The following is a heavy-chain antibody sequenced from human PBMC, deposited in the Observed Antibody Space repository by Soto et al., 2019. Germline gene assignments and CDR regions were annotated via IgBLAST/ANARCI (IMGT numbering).Heavy chain of an antibody. D-gene: IGHD2-2*01. Sequence: SETLSLTCTVSGGSISSGGYYWSWIRQHPGKGLEWIGYIYYSGSTYYNPSLKSRVTISVDTSKNQFSLKLSSVTAADTAVYYCARDRIVVVPAATSYYYYYMDVWGKGTTVTVSS. CDR1: GGSISSGGYY. CDR2: IYYSGST. CDR3: ARDRIVVVPAATSYYYYYMDV. J-gene: IGHJ6*03. V-gene: IGHV4-31*03.